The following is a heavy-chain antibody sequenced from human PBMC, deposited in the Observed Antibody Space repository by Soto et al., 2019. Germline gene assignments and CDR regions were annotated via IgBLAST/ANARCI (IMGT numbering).Heavy chain of an antibody. V-gene: IGHV4-38-2*02. CDR2: IYHSGST. D-gene: IGHD6-13*01. CDR3: ARDLFSSCYDTPGWFDP. CDR1: GYSISSGYY. J-gene: IGHJ5*02. Sequence: SETLSLTCAVSGYSISSGYYWGWIRQPPGKGLEWIGSIYHSGSTYYNPSLKSRVTISVDTSKNQFSLKLSSVTAADTAVYYCARDLFSSCYDTPGWFDPWGQGTLVTVSS.